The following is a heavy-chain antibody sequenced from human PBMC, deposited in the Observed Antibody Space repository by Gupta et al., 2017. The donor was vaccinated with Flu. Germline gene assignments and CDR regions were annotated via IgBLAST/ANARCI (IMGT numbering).Heavy chain of an antibody. V-gene: IGHV3-21*01. CDR1: GFTFSSYS. Sequence: EVQLVESGGGLVKPGGSLRLSCAASGFTFSSYSMNWVRQAPGKGLEWVSSISSSSSYIYYADSVKGRFTISRDNAKNSLYLQMNSLRAEDTAVYYCARDLGNFWSGYYRPFDYWGQGTLVTVSS. CDR3: ARDLGNFWSGYYRPFDY. D-gene: IGHD3-3*01. J-gene: IGHJ4*02. CDR2: ISSSSSYI.